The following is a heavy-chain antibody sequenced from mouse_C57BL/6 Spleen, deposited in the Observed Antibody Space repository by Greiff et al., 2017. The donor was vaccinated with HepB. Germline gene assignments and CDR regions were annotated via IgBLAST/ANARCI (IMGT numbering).Heavy chain of an antibody. CDR3: ARGDGSPY. D-gene: IGHD2-3*01. J-gene: IGHJ2*01. CDR2: INPNNGGT. V-gene: IGHV1-26*01. CDR1: GYTFTDYY. Sequence: EVKLQQSGPELVKPGASVKISCKASGYTFTDYYMNWVKQSHGKSLEWIGDINPNNGGTSYNQKFKGKSTLTVDKSSSTAYMELRSLTSEDSAVYYCARGDGSPYWGQGTTLTVSS.